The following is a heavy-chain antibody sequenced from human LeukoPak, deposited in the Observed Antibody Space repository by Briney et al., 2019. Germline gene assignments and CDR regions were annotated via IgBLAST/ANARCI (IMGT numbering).Heavy chain of an antibody. D-gene: IGHD3-3*01. J-gene: IGHJ4*02. CDR2: IYFDGSEA. V-gene: IGHV3-33*01. CDR1: GFTFRDYA. CDR3: AREASGYYRDF. Sequence: PGGSLRLSCEVSGFTFRDYAMHWVRQAPGKGLEWVAVIYFDGSEAYYADAVKGRFTISRDNSKNTVYLQMNSLRAEDTALYYCAREASGYYRDFWGQGTLVTVSS.